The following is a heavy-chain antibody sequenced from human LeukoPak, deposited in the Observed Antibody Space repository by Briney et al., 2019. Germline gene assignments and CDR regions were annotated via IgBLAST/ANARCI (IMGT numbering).Heavy chain of an antibody. D-gene: IGHD5-18*01. CDR3: AKERPGYHAVDY. V-gene: IGHV3-30*04. Sequence: PGRSLRLSCAASGFTFSSYAMHWVRQAPGKGLEWVAVISYDGSNKYYADSVKGRFTISRDNSKNTLYLQMNSLRAEDTTVYYCAKERPGYHAVDYWGQGTLSPSPQ. CDR1: GFTFSSYA. CDR2: ISYDGSNK. J-gene: IGHJ4*02.